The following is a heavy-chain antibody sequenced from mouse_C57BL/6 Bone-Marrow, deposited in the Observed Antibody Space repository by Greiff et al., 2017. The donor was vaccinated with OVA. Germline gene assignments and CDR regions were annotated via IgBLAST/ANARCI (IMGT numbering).Heavy chain of an antibody. CDR1: GYTFTDYY. V-gene: IGHV1-76*01. D-gene: IGHD1-1*01. CDR3: ARDYGSSYDWYFDV. CDR2: LYPGSGNT. Sequence: VKLMESGAELVRPGASVKLSCKASGYTFTDYYINWVKQRPGQGLEWIARLYPGSGNTYYNEKFKGKATLTAEQSSSTAYMQLSSLTSEDSAVYFCARDYGSSYDWYFDVWGTGTTVTVSS. J-gene: IGHJ1*03.